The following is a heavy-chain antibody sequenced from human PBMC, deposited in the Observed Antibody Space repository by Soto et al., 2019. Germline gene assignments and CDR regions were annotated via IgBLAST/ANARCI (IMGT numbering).Heavy chain of an antibody. CDR1: GFTFSNAW. V-gene: IGHV3-15*07. J-gene: IGHJ4*02. Sequence: EVQLVESGGGLVKPGGSLRLSCAASGFTFSNAWMNWVRQAPGKGLEWVGRIKSKTDGGTTDYAAPVKGRFTISRDDSKNTLYLQMNSLKIEDTAVYYCTTDLLLWFGESIGGFDYWGQGTLVTVSS. D-gene: IGHD3-10*01. CDR3: TTDLLLWFGESIGGFDY. CDR2: IKSKTDGGTT.